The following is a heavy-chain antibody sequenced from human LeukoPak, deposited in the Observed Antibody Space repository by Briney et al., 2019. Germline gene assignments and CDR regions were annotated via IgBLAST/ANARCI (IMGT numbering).Heavy chain of an antibody. CDR3: TRHPRIIAGNPYFDY. Sequence: PSETLSLLCTVSGVFISSYYWNCLRQAPGKGLEWIGYIYYTGDTNFNPSLKSRVTISLDTSKNQFSLKLTSVTAADTAVYYCTRHPRIIAGNPYFDYWGQGTVVTVSS. J-gene: IGHJ4*02. D-gene: IGHD6-13*01. CDR1: GVFISSYY. CDR2: IYYTGDT. V-gene: IGHV4-59*08.